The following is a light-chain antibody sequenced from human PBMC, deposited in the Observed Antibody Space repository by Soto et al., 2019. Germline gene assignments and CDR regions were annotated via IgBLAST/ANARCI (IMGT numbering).Light chain of an antibody. CDR1: SSDVGSYNL. CDR2: EGS. CDR3: CSHAGSSTLV. V-gene: IGLV2-23*01. Sequence: QSALTQPASVSGSPGQSITISCTGTSSDVGSYNLVSWYQQHPGKAPKLMIYEGSKRPSGVSNRFSGSKSGNTASLTISGLQAEDEADYYCCSHAGSSTLVFGGGIQLTVL. J-gene: IGLJ2*01.